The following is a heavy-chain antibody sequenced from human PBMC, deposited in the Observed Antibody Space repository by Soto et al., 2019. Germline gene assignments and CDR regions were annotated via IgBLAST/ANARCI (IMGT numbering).Heavy chain of an antibody. CDR3: ARHTTYYDFWSGYYSPTNWFDP. D-gene: IGHD3-3*01. V-gene: IGHV4-39*01. J-gene: IGHJ5*02. Sequence: SETLSLTCTVSGGSISSSSYYWGWIRQPPGKGLEWIGSIYYSGSTYYNPSLKSRVTISVDTSKNQFSLKLSSVTAADTAVYYCARHTTYYDFWSGYYSPTNWFDPWGQGTLVTVSS. CDR1: GGSISSSSYY. CDR2: IYYSGST.